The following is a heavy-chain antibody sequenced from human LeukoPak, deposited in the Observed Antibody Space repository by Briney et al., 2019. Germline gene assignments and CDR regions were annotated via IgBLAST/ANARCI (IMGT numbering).Heavy chain of an antibody. V-gene: IGHV1-69*04. CDR1: GGTFSSYA. CDR2: IIPIFGIA. CDR3: ARDSAHYFDY. J-gene: IGHJ4*02. Sequence: SVNVSCKASGGTFSSYAISWVRQAAGQELAWMGRIIPIFGIANYAQKFQGRVSITADKSTSTAYMELSSLRSEDTAVYYCARDSAHYFDYWGQGTLVTVSS.